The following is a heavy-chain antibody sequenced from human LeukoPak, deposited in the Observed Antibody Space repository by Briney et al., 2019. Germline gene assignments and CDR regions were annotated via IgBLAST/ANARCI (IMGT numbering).Heavy chain of an antibody. V-gene: IGHV1-3*01. Sequence: ASVKVSCKASGYTFTSYAMHWVRQAPGQRLEWMGWINAGNGNTKYSQKLQGRGTMTTDTSTSTAYMELRSLRSDDTAVYYCARGLNWNYAYWGQGTLVTVSS. CDR2: INAGNGNT. CDR1: GYTFTSYA. D-gene: IGHD1-7*01. J-gene: IGHJ4*02. CDR3: ARGLNWNYAY.